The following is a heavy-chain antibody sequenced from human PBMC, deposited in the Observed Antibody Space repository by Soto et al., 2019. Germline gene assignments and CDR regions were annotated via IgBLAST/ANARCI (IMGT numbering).Heavy chain of an antibody. V-gene: IGHV3-48*01. CDR2: ISSSSSTI. CDR1: GFTFSSYS. Sequence: PGGSLRLSCAASGFTFSSYSMNWVRQAPGKGLEWVSYISSSSSTIYYADSVKGRFTISRDNAKNSLYLQMNSLRAEDTAVYYCARDQGYDYIWGSYRWGIDAFDIWGQGTMVTVSS. CDR3: ARDQGYDYIWGSYRWGIDAFDI. J-gene: IGHJ3*02. D-gene: IGHD3-16*02.